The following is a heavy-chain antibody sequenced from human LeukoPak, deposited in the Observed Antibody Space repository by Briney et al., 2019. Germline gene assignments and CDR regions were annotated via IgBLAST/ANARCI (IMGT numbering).Heavy chain of an antibody. V-gene: IGHV1-8*01. Sequence: ASVKVSCKASGYTFTSYDINWVRQATGQGLEWMGWMNPNSGNTGYAQKFQGRVTMTRNTSISTAYMELSSLRSDDTAVYYCARGNYDSSDFEYLQHWGQGTLVTVSS. CDR3: ARGNYDSSDFEYLQH. CDR2: MNPNSGNT. D-gene: IGHD3-22*01. CDR1: GYTFTSYD. J-gene: IGHJ1*01.